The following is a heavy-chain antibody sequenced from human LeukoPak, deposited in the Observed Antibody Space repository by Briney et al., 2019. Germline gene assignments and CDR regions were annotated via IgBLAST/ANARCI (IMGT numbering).Heavy chain of an antibody. D-gene: IGHD3-10*01. V-gene: IGHV4-39*07. CDR1: GGSFSSTSYY. Sequence: SETLSLTCTVSGGSFSSTSYYWGWIRQPPGKGLEWIANIYHTGSTYYNPSLKSRVTISVDTSKNQFSLKLSSVTAADTAVYYCACRRMYYYGSGSWFDPWGQGTLVTVSS. CDR2: IYHTGST. CDR3: ACRRMYYYGSGSWFDP. J-gene: IGHJ5*02.